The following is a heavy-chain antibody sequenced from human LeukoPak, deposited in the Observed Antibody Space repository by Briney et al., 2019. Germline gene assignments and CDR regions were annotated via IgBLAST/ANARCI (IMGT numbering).Heavy chain of an antibody. CDR1: GGSITNSYW. V-gene: IGHV4-4*02. CDR3: ARTPYYYDSSGYYYYYYYMDV. CDR2: IYYSGST. D-gene: IGHD3-22*01. Sequence: PSETLSLTCAVSGGSITNSYWWTWVRQSPGKGLEWVGEIYYSGSTNYNPSLRSRVTISVDTSKNQFSLKLSSVTAADTAVYYCARTPYYYDSSGYYYYYYYMDVWGKGTTVTISS. J-gene: IGHJ6*03.